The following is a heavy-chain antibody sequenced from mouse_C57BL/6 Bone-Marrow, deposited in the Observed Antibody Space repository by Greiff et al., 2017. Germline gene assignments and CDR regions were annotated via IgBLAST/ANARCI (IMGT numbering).Heavy chain of an antibody. CDR2: IYPGSGNT. CDR1: GYSFTSYY. CDR3: ARGGAYYSNYGAMDY. D-gene: IGHD2-5*01. Sequence: VKLQESGPELVKPGASVKISCKASGYSFTSYYIHWVKQRPGPGLEWIGWIYPGSGNTKYNEKFKGKATLTADTSSSTAYMQLSSLTSEDSAVYSCARGGAYYSNYGAMDYWGQGTSVTVSS. J-gene: IGHJ4*01. V-gene: IGHV1-66*01.